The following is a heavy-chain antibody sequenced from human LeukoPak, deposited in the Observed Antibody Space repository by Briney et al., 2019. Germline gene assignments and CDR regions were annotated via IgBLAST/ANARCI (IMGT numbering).Heavy chain of an antibody. D-gene: IGHD3-9*01. J-gene: IGHJ4*02. Sequence: GGSLRLSCAASGFTFSNYVMSWVRQAPGKRLEWVSYINHNGEMIFYPDFVKGRFTVSRDNAKNSLYLQMNSLRDEDTAVYYCARDNDWAFHYWGQGTLVTVSS. CDR3: ARDNDWAFHY. CDR1: GFTFSNYV. V-gene: IGHV3-48*02. CDR2: INHNGEMI.